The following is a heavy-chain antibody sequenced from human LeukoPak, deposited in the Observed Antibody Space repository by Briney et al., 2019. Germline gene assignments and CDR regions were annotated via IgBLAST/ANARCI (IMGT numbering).Heavy chain of an antibody. D-gene: IGHD2-2*01. CDR3: ARSSGIVVVPAAMFGHAFDI. CDR2: IIPIFGTA. J-gene: IGHJ3*02. Sequence: SVKVSCKASGGTFSSYAISWVRQAPGQGLERMGTIIPIFGTANYAQKFQGRVTITTDESTSTAYMELSSLRSEDTAVYYCARSSGIVVVPAAMFGHAFDIWGQGTMVAVSS. V-gene: IGHV1-69*05. CDR1: GGTFSSYA.